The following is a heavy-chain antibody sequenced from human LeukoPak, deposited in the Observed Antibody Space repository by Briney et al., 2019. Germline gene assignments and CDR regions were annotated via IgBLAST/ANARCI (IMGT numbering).Heavy chain of an antibody. CDR3: ARQLYDGGAFDI. J-gene: IGHJ3*02. CDR1: GGSISTSSYY. D-gene: IGHD2-15*01. CDR2: IYYSGST. V-gene: IGHV4-39*01. Sequence: NPSETLSLTCTVSGGSISTSSYYWGWIRQPPGKGLEWIGSIYYSGSTYYNPSLKSRVTISVDTSNNLFSLELRSVTAADTALYYCARQLYDGGAFDIWGQGTMVSVSS.